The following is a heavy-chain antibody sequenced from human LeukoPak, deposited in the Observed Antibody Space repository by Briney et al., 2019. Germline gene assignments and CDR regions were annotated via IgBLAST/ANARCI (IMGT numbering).Heavy chain of an antibody. Sequence: PGGSLRLSCAASGFTFSSYAMSWVRQAPGKGLEWVSAISGSGGSTYYADSVKGRFTISRDNAKNSLYLQMNSLRAEDTAVYYCARDLSPEYDFWSGYYPPYFDYWGQGTLVTVSS. V-gene: IGHV3-23*01. D-gene: IGHD3-3*01. J-gene: IGHJ4*02. CDR3: ARDLSPEYDFWSGYYPPYFDY. CDR1: GFTFSSYA. CDR2: ISGSGGST.